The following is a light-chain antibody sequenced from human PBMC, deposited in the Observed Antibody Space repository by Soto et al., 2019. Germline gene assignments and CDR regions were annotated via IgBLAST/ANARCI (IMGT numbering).Light chain of an antibody. CDR2: ASS. Sequence: QSALTQPASVSGSPGQSITISCTGTSSDVGGYNYVSWYQHHAGKAPRLMIYASSNRPSGVSHRFSGSRSGNTASLTISGLQAEDEADYYCGTWDSSLDAGVFGGGTKLTVL. J-gene: IGLJ2*01. CDR3: GTWDSSLDAGV. CDR1: SSDVGGYNY. V-gene: IGLV2-14*01.